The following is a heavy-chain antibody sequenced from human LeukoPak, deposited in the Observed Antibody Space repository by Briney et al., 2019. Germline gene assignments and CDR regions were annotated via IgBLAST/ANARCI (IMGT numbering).Heavy chain of an antibody. CDR2: ISSISSII. D-gene: IGHD6-13*01. CDR1: GFTFSTYS. J-gene: IGHJ4*02. V-gene: IGHV3-48*01. CDR3: ARSRPGTEAGQPNFDY. Sequence: GGSLRLSCAASGFTFSTYSMSWVRQAQGKGLEWVSYISSISSIIYYADSVKGRFTISRDNARNSLYLQMNSLRAEDTAVYYCARSRPGTEAGQPNFDYWGQGTLVTVSS.